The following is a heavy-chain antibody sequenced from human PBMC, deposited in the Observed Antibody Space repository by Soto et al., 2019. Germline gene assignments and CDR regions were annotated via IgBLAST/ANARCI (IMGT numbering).Heavy chain of an antibody. Sequence: LRLSCAASGFTFSDYYMNLIRQAPGKGLEWVSYISDSGSSIFYADSVKGRFTISRDSARKSLYLHMSSLRVEDTAVYYCARDTAFINSGFFDAWGQGTPVTVSS. CDR2: ISDSGSSI. CDR1: GFTFSDYY. D-gene: IGHD3-22*01. V-gene: IGHV3-11*01. CDR3: ARDTAFINSGFFDA. J-gene: IGHJ5*02.